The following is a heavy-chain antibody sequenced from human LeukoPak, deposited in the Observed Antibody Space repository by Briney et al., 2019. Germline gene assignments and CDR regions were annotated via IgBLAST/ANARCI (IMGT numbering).Heavy chain of an antibody. CDR1: GYSLSELS. Sequence: ASVKVSCKVSGYSLSELSTHWVRQAPGQGLEWMGGFDPGDDETIYAQKFQGRVTVTEDTSTDTAYLGLSSLRSGDTAVYFCATEKDLLLDSWGQGTPVTVSS. J-gene: IGHJ5*01. CDR3: ATEKDLLLDS. CDR2: FDPGDDET. D-gene: IGHD1-26*01. V-gene: IGHV1-24*01.